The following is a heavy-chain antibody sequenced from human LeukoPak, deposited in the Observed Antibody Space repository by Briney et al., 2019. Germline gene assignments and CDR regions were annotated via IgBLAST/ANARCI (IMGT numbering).Heavy chain of an antibody. CDR2: IYTSGST. Sequence: SQTLSLTCTVPGGSISSGSYHWSWIRQPAGKGLEWIGRIYTSGSTNYNPSLKSRVTISVDTPNNQFSLKLSSVTAADTAVYYCARDATNHYYDPRGWFDPWGQGTLVTVSS. D-gene: IGHD3-22*01. CDR3: ARDATNHYYDPRGWFDP. V-gene: IGHV4-61*02. CDR1: GGSISSGSYH. J-gene: IGHJ5*02.